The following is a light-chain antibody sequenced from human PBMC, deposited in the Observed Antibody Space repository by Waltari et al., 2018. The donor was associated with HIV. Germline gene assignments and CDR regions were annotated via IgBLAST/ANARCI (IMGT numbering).Light chain of an antibody. V-gene: IGLV2-14*03. CDR1: SSAVGGFAY. CDR2: DVS. Sequence: QPALTHPASLSRSPGQSITISCTGTSSAVGGFAYAPWYQQHPGKAPKLMIYDVSNRPSGVSNRFSGSKSGNTASLTISGLQAEDEADYYCSSYTSSSTLVFGGGTKLTVL. CDR3: SSYTSSSTLV. J-gene: IGLJ2*01.